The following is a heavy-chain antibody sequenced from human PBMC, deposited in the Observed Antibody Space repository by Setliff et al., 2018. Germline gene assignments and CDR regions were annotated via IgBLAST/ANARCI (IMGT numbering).Heavy chain of an antibody. CDR2: ISGSGDKT. CDR1: GFTFNSYA. Sequence: PGGSLRLSCAASGFTFNSYAMTWVRQAPGKGLEWVSAISGSGDKTYYIDSVRGRFTISRDNSKNTLYLQMNSLRAEDTAVYFCGTRDCRTTGCYNGYIESWGQGTLVTVSS. V-gene: IGHV3-23*01. J-gene: IGHJ4*02. CDR3: GTRDCRTTGCYNGYIES. D-gene: IGHD2-2*02.